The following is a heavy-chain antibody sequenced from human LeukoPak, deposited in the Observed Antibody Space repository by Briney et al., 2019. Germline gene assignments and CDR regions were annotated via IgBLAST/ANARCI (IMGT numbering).Heavy chain of an antibody. J-gene: IGHJ4*02. CDR3: ARGRMVRGVISLDY. D-gene: IGHD3-10*01. CDR1: GGSISSYY. Sequence: SETLSLTCTVSGGSISSYYWSWIRQPPGKGLEWIGEINHSGSTNYNPSLKSRVTISVDTSKNQFSLKLSSVTAADTAVYYCARGRMVRGVISLDYWGQGTLVTVSS. CDR2: INHSGST. V-gene: IGHV4-34*01.